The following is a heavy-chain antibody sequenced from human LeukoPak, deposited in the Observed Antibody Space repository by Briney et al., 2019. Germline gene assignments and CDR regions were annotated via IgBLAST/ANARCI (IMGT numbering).Heavy chain of an antibody. CDR3: ARRYYYYDSSGYYPAFDY. V-gene: IGHV1-2*02. CDR2: INPNSGGT. CDR1: GYTFTGYY. D-gene: IGHD3-22*01. Sequence: ASVKVSCKASGYTFTGYYMHWVRQAPGQGLEWMGWINPNSGGTNYAQKFQGRVTMTRDTSISTAYMELRSLRSDDTAVYYCARRYYYYDSSGYYPAFDYWGQGTLVTVSS. J-gene: IGHJ4*02.